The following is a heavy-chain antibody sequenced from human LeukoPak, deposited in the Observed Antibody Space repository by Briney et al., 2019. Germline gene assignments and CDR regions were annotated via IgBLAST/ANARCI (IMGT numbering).Heavy chain of an antibody. J-gene: IGHJ4*02. CDR2: INAGNGNT. Sequence: ASVKVSCKASGYTFTTYAVHWVRQAPGQRLEWMGWINAGNGNTKYSQKFQARVTITRDTSASTAYMELSSLRSEDTAVYYCARDPIGSRWPYYFDYWGQGTLVTVSS. CDR1: GYTFTTYA. V-gene: IGHV1-3*01. CDR3: ARDPIGSRWPYYFDY. D-gene: IGHD6-13*01.